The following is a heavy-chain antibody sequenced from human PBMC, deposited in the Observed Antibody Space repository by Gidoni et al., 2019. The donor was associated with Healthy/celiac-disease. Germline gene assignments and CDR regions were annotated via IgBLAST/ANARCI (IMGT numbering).Heavy chain of an antibody. J-gene: IGHJ4*02. V-gene: IGHV3-21*01. CDR1: GFTFSSYS. Sequence: EVQLVESGGGLVKPGGSLRLSCAASGFTFSSYSMTWVRQAPGKGLEWVSSISSSSSYIYYADSVKGRFTISRDNAKNSLYLQMNSLRAEDTAVYYCARLPNDDYDFWSGSELKEYYFDYWGQGTLVTVSS. CDR2: ISSSSSYI. CDR3: ARLPNDDYDFWSGSELKEYYFDY. D-gene: IGHD3-3*01.